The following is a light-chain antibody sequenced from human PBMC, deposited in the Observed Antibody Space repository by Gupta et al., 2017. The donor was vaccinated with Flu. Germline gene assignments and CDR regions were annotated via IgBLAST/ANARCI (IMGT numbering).Light chain of an antibody. CDR3: QQYKSYPYS. Sequence: DILMTQPPSTLSASLGDRVTITCRASQSIGVWLAWYQQKPGKAPKLLIYKASTLESGVPSRFSGRGSGTEFTLTISSLQPDDFATYYCQQYKSYPYSFGQGTKLEIK. CDR1: QSIGVW. J-gene: IGKJ2*03. V-gene: IGKV1-5*03. CDR2: KAS.